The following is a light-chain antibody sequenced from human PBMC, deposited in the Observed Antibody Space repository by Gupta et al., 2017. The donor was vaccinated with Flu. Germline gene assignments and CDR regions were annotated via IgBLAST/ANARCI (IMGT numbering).Light chain of an antibody. Sequence: DIQMTQSPFTLSASVGDRVTITCRASQSISSWLAWYQQKPGKAPKLLIYKASSLESGVPSRFSGSGSGTEFTLTISSLQPDDFATYYCQQYNGYSQTFGQGTKLEIK. CDR3: QQYNGYSQT. CDR2: KAS. J-gene: IGKJ2*01. V-gene: IGKV1-5*03. CDR1: QSISSW.